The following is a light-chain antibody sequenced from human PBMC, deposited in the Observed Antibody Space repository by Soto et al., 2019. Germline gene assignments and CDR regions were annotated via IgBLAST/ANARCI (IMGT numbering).Light chain of an antibody. CDR1: SSDVGGYNY. CDR2: DVS. Sequence: SALTQPASVSGSPGRSLTIACPGPSSDVGGYNYVCWYPQHPGKARKLMIYDVSNRPSGVSHRFSGSKSGNTASLTISGLQAEDEADYYCSSYTSSSTYVFGTGTKATVL. J-gene: IGLJ1*01. V-gene: IGLV2-14*01. CDR3: SSYTSSSTYV.